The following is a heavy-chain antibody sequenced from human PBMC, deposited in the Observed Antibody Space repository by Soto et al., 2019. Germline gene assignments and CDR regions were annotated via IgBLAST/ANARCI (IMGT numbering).Heavy chain of an antibody. CDR3: ARHVLGDYECFFDY. CDR1: GGSISSSSYY. V-gene: IGHV4-39*01. Sequence: SETLSLTCTVSGGSISSSSYYWGWIRQPPGKGLEWIGSIYYSGSTYYNPSLKSRVTISVDTSKNQFSLKLSSVTAADTAVYYCARHVLGDYECFFDYWGQGTLVTVSS. CDR2: IYYSGST. J-gene: IGHJ4*02. D-gene: IGHD4-17*01.